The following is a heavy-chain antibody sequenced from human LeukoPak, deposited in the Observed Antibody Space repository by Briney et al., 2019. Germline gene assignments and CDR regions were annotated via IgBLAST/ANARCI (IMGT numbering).Heavy chain of an antibody. CDR3: ARVRYSGSYRLDY. D-gene: IGHD1-26*01. CDR1: GFTFSSYW. V-gene: IGHV3-30*03. J-gene: IGHJ4*02. Sequence: GGSLRLSCAASGFTFSSYWMHWVRQAPGKGLEWVAVISYDGSNKYYADSVKGRFTISRDNSKNTLYLQMNSLRAEDTAVYYCARVRYSGSYRLDYWGQGTLVTVSS. CDR2: ISYDGSNK.